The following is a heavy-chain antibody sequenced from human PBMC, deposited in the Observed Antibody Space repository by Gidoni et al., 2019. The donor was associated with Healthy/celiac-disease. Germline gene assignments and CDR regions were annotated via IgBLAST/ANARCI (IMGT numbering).Heavy chain of an antibody. D-gene: IGHD5-12*01. J-gene: IGHJ4*02. Sequence: EVQLVESGGGLVQPGGSLRLSCAASGFTFSSYWMSWVRQAPGKGLEWVANIKQDGSEKYYVDSVKGRFTISRDNAKNSLYLQMNSLRAEDTAVYYCARDRGYSGYDLDYFDYWGQGTLVTVSS. CDR3: ARDRGYSGYDLDYFDY. V-gene: IGHV3-7*05. CDR2: IKQDGSEK. CDR1: GFTFSSYW.